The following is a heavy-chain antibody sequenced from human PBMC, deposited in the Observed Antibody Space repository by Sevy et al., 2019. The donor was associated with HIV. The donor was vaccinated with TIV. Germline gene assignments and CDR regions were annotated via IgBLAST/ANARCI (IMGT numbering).Heavy chain of an antibody. CDR2: IRSKANSYAT. Sequence: GGSLRLSCAASGFTFSGSAMHWVRQASGKGLEWVGRIRSKANSYATAYAASVKGRFTIPRDDSKKTVYLQMTSLKTEDTAVYYCTRANTVTISYGMDVWGQGTTVTVSS. CDR1: GFTFSGSA. J-gene: IGHJ6*02. CDR3: TRANTVTISYGMDV. V-gene: IGHV3-73*01. D-gene: IGHD4-4*01.